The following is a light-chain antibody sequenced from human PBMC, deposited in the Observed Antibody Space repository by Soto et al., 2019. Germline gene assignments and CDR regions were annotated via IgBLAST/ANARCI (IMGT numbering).Light chain of an antibody. V-gene: IGKV1-5*01. J-gene: IGKJ5*01. CDR1: QSISVW. CDR2: DAS. Sequence: DLQMTQSPTTLSAFVGDRVTITCRASQSISVWLAWYQQKPGKAPKLLINDASSLESGVPSRFSGSGSGTEFTLTISSLQPDDFATYYCQQFNYFPVTFGQGTRLDIK. CDR3: QQFNYFPVT.